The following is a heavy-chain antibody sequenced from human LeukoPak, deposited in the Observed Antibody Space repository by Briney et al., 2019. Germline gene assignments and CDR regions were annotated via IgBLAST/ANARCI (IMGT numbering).Heavy chain of an antibody. Sequence: GGSLRLSCAASGFTFSSYGMHWVRQAPGKGLEWVAVIWYDGSNKYYADSVKGRFTISRDNSKNTLYLQMNSLKTEDTAVYYCTKYSPLGAFDVWGQGTMVTVSS. V-gene: IGHV3-33*06. D-gene: IGHD2-15*01. CDR2: IWYDGSNK. CDR1: GFTFSSYG. J-gene: IGHJ3*01. CDR3: TKYSPLGAFDV.